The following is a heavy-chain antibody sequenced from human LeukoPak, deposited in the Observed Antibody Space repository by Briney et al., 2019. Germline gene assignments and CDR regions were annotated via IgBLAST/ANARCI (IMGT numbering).Heavy chain of an antibody. V-gene: IGHV3-23*01. CDR1: GFTFSSYW. J-gene: IGHJ3*02. D-gene: IGHD2-15*01. Sequence: PGGSLRLSCAASGFTFSSYWMSWVRQAPGKGLEWVSAISDGGGSTYYADAVKGRFTISRDNSKNTLYLQMNSLRAEDTAIYYCAKDEGYCSGGSCRDAFDIWGQGTMVTVSS. CDR3: AKDEGYCSGGSCRDAFDI. CDR2: ISDGGGST.